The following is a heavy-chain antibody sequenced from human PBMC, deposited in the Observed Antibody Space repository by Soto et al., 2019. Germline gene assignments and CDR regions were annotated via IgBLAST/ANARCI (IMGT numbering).Heavy chain of an antibody. CDR3: ARGLVVPAGDAFDI. D-gene: IGHD2-2*01. CDR2: IHGGGSST. Sequence: EVQLVESGGGLVQPGGSLRLSCAASGFTFRSYWMHWVRQAPGKGLVWVSRIHGGGSSTSYADSVKGRFTISRDIAKNTLYLQMNSLRAEDTAVYYCARGLVVPAGDAFDIWGQGTMVTVSS. V-gene: IGHV3-74*01. CDR1: GFTFRSYW. J-gene: IGHJ3*02.